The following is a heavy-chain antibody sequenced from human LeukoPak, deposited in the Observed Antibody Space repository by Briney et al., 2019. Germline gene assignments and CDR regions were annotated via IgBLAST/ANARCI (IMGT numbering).Heavy chain of an antibody. J-gene: IGHJ4*02. CDR1: GGSFSGYY. Sequence: SETLSLTCAVYGGSFSGYYWSWIRQPPGKGLEWIGEINRSGSTNYNPSLKSRVTISVDTSKNQFSLKLSSVTAADTAVYYCARVRYCNYANRLKDFDYWGQGTLVTVSS. CDR2: INRSGST. V-gene: IGHV4-34*01. CDR3: ARVRYCNYANRLKDFDY. D-gene: IGHD4-11*01.